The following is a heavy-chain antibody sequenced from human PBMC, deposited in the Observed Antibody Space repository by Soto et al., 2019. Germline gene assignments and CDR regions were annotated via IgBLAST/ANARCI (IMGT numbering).Heavy chain of an antibody. Sequence: GGSLRLSCAASGFTFSSYAMSWVRHAPGKGLEWVSAISGSGGSTYYADSVKGRFTISRDNSKNTLYLQMNSLRAEDTAVYYCAKDQDYYDSSGYYYFFPPLDYWGQGTLVTVSS. CDR3: AKDQDYYDSSGYYYFFPPLDY. V-gene: IGHV3-23*01. CDR2: ISGSGGST. J-gene: IGHJ4*02. D-gene: IGHD3-22*01. CDR1: GFTFSSYA.